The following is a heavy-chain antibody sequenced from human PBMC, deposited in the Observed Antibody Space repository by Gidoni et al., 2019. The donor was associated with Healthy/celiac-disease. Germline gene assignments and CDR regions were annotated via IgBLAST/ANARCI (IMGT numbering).Heavy chain of an antibody. J-gene: IGHJ3*02. CDR3: AKVNRLVPTWGNAFDI. CDR2: ISWNSGSI. Sequence: EVQLVESGGGLVQPGRSLRLSCAASGFTFDAYAMHWVRHAPGKGLEWVSGISWNSGSIGYADSVKGRFTISRDNAKNSLYLQMNSLRAEDTALYYCAKVNRLVPTWGNAFDIWGQGTMVTVSS. V-gene: IGHV3-9*01. CDR1: GFTFDAYA. D-gene: IGHD6-19*01.